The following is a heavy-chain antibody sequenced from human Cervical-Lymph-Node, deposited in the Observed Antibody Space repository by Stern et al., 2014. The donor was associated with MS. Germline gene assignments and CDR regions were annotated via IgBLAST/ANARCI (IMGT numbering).Heavy chain of an antibody. CDR1: GFTFSSYS. V-gene: IGHV3-48*01. CDR3: ARGVAAKGYAFDI. CDR2: ISSSSSTI. J-gene: IGHJ3*02. D-gene: IGHD2-15*01. Sequence: EVQLVESGGGLVQPGGSLRLSCAASGFTFSSYSMNWVRQAPGTGLEWDSDISSSSSTIYYVDSVKGRFTISRDNAKNSLYLQMNSLRGEDTAVYYCARGVAAKGYAFDIWGQGTMVTVSS.